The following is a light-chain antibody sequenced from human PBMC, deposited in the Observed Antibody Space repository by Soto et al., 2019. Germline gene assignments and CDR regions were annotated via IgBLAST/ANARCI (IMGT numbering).Light chain of an antibody. V-gene: IGKV3-20*01. CDR2: DAS. CDR3: QQYDTSPT. Sequence: EIVLTQSPATLSVSPGERATLSCTPSHSLSSNSLVLYQQKSCQTPRVLIYDASSRATGIPDRFSGSGSGTDFTLTXSRLEPEDSAVYFCQQYDTSPTFGQGTKVDIK. J-gene: IGKJ1*01. CDR1: HSLSSNS.